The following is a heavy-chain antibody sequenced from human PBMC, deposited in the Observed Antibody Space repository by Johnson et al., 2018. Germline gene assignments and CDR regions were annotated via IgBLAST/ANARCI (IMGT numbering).Heavy chain of an antibody. CDR2: IWYAGSNE. CDR1: GFTFSSFG. CDR3: VRDQSTSWYVFDY. Sequence: QVQLVESGGGVVQPGRSLRLSCVASGFTFSSFGMHWVRQAPGKGLEWVAVIWYAGSNEYYGDSVKGRFTISRDNSKNTLFLQINSLRAEDTGIYYCVRDQSTSWYVFDYLGQGTPVTVSS. D-gene: IGHD6-13*01. J-gene: IGHJ4*02. V-gene: IGHV3-33*01.